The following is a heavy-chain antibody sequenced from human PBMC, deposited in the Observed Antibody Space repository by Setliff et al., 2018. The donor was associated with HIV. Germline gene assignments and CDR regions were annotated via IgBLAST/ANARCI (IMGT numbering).Heavy chain of an antibody. CDR3: ALLYPYSGYLGY. V-gene: IGHV4-4*07. Sequence: SETLSLTCTVSGGSISSYYWGWIRQPAGKGLEWIGRVYPTGSTNYNPSLKSRVTISVDTSKNRFSLKLSSVTAADTAIYYCALLYPYSGYLGYWGQGTLVTVSS. J-gene: IGHJ4*02. CDR1: GGSISSYY. D-gene: IGHD1-26*01. CDR2: VYPTGST.